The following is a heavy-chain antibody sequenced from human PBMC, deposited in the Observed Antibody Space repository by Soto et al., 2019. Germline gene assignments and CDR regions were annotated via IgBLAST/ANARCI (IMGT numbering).Heavy chain of an antibody. CDR3: ARDGTLYDSRAYYYLY. CDR2: ITPMFGTP. V-gene: IGHV1-69*13. CDR1: GGTFSSDT. D-gene: IGHD3-22*01. Sequence: SVKVSCKASGGTFSSDTITWVRQAPGQGLEWMGGITPMFGTPNYAQKFRGRVTITADESTSTAYMELSSLRSEDTAMYFCARDGTLYDSRAYYYLYWGQGTLVTVSS. J-gene: IGHJ4*02.